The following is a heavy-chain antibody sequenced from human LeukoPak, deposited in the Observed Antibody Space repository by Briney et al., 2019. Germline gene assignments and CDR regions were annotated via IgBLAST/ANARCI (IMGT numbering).Heavy chain of an antibody. Sequence: ASVKVSCKTSGYTFTGYYIQWVRQAPGQGLEWMGWIAPISGDTDYAQKFQGRVTMTRDTSISTAYMELNRLRSDDTAVYYCARGNGRSSSWFRYYYYYMDVWGKGTTVTISS. CDR3: ARGNGRSSSWFRYYYYYMDV. J-gene: IGHJ6*03. D-gene: IGHD6-13*01. CDR2: IAPISGDT. V-gene: IGHV1-2*02. CDR1: GYTFTGYY.